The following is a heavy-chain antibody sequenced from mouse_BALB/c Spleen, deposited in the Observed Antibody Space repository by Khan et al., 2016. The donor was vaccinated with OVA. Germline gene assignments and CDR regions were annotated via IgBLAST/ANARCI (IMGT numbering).Heavy chain of an antibody. D-gene: IGHD2-4*01. V-gene: IGHV2-2*02. J-gene: IGHJ3*01. CDR3: ARNYDYDEGLVY. CDR2: LWSGGST. Sequence: HVQLKESGPGLVQPSQSLSITCTVSGFSLTSYGIHWVRQSPGKGLEWLGVLWSGGSTDYDAAFISRLSISKDNSKSQVFFKMNSLQGNDTAIYYCARNYDYDEGLVYWGQGTLVTVSA. CDR1: GFSLTSYG.